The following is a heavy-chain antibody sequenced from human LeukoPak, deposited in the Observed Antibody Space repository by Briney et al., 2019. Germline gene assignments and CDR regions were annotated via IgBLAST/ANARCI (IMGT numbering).Heavy chain of an antibody. V-gene: IGHV1-18*01. D-gene: IGHD6-19*01. CDR2: ISPYNGNR. CDR1: GYTFSNYG. Sequence: ASVKVSCKASGYTFSNYGISWVRQAPGQGLEWLGWISPYNGNRDYAQKFQGRVTMTTDTSTSTAYMELRSLRAEDTAVYYCARRAAVAGTVDYWGQGTLVTVSS. CDR3: ARRAAVAGTVDY. J-gene: IGHJ4*02.